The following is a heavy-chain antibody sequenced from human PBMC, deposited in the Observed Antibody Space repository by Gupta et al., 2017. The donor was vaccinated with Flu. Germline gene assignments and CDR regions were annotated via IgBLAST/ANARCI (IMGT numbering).Heavy chain of an antibody. V-gene: IGHV3-9*01. Sequence: EVQLVESGGGLVQPGRSLRLSCAASGFTFDDYAMHWVRQAPGKGLEWVSGISWNSGSIGYADSVKGRFTISRDNAKNSLYLQMNSLRAEETALYYCAKDLLEMATVNDAFDIWGQGTMVTVSS. D-gene: IGHD4-4*01. CDR2: ISWNSGSI. J-gene: IGHJ3*02. CDR3: AKDLLEMATVNDAFDI. CDR1: GFTFDDYA.